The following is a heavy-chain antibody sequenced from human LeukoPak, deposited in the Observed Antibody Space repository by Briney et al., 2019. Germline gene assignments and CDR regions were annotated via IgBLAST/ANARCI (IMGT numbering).Heavy chain of an antibody. CDR2: ISSSSSYI. CDR1: GFTFSSYS. Sequence: GGSLRLSCAASGFTFSSYSMNWVRQAPGKGLEWVSSISSSSSYIYYADSVKGRFTISRDNAKNSLCLQMNSLRAEDTAVYYCARSGGPGSYRYFDYWGQGTLVTVSS. J-gene: IGHJ4*02. D-gene: IGHD1-26*01. CDR3: ARSGGPGSYRYFDY. V-gene: IGHV3-21*01.